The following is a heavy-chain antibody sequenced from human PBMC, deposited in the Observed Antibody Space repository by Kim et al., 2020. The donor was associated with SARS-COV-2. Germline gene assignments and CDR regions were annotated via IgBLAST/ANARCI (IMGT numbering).Heavy chain of an antibody. D-gene: IGHD2-8*02. J-gene: IGHJ6*02. CDR1: GGSFSDYT. CDR3: ARGRAGVVPSPVLGLGPYYHYYAMDV. Sequence: SETLSLTCAVYGGSFSDYTLTWLCPPPGKGLEWIGEINHSGSTNLSPSLKSRITISVDTSKSQFSLRLKSMTATDAAVYYCARGRAGVVPSPVLGLGPYYHYYAMDVWGRGTPVAVSS. CDR2: INHSGST. V-gene: IGHV4-34*01.